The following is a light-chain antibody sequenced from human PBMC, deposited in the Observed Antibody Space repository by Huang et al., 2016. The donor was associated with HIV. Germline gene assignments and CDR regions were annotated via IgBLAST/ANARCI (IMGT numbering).Light chain of an antibody. V-gene: IGKV3-15*01. CDR1: QSVTSN. CDR2: DAS. Sequence: ETVLTQSPDTLSVSPGETATLSCRASQSVTSNLAWYQQKPGQAPRLLIYDASTSATGIQARFSGSGSGTEFTLTISSLQSEDFAVYYCQQYSGWPPMYTFGQGTKLEIK. CDR3: QQYSGWPPMYT. J-gene: IGKJ2*01.